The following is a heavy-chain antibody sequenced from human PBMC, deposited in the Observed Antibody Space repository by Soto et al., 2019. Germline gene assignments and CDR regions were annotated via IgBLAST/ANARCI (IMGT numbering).Heavy chain of an antibody. Sequence: SETLSLTCTVSGGSISSYYWSWIRQPPGKGLEWIGYIYYSGSTNYNPSLKSRVTISVDTSKNQFSLKLSSVTAADTAVYYCATMSYSSSYYFDYWGQGTLVTVSS. CDR2: IYYSGST. V-gene: IGHV4-59*01. D-gene: IGHD6-6*01. J-gene: IGHJ4*02. CDR1: GGSISSYY. CDR3: ATMSYSSSYYFDY.